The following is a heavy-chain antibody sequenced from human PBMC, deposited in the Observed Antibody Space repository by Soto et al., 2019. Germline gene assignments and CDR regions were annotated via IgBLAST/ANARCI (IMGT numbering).Heavy chain of an antibody. CDR1: GGTFSSYA. V-gene: IGHV1-69*13. J-gene: IGHJ5*02. Sequence: SVKVSCKASGGTFSSYAISWERQAPGQGLEWMGGIIPIFGTANYAQKFQGRVTITADESTSTAYMELSSLRSEDKAVYYCARDGVDTAMFSHWFDPWGQGTLVTVSS. D-gene: IGHD5-18*01. CDR3: ARDGVDTAMFSHWFDP. CDR2: IIPIFGTA.